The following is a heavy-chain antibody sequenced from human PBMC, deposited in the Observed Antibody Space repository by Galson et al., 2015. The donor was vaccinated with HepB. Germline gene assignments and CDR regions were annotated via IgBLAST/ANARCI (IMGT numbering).Heavy chain of an antibody. V-gene: IGHV3-30*04. J-gene: IGHJ4*02. CDR1: GFTFSAYA. CDR2: VSSDERNK. CDR3: ARTFYFDY. Sequence: LRLSCAASGFTFSAYAMHWVRQAPGKGLEWVALVSSDERNKYYADSVRGRFTISRDNSRHTVYLQMNSLRAEDTAVYYCARTFYFDYWGQGTRVTVSS.